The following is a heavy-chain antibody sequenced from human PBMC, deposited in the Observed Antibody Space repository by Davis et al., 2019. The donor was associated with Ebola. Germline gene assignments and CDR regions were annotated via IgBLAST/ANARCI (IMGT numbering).Heavy chain of an antibody. CDR1: GFSVSRSY. CDR2: FGTGGDT. Sequence: GESLKISCSASGFSVSRSYMNWVRQAPGKGLEWVSTFGTGGDTYYADSVKGRFAISRDNSRGTLYLQMNSLRVEDSAIYYCVKDSSNIWFDIWGQGTLVTVSS. J-gene: IGHJ3*02. D-gene: IGHD2/OR15-2a*01. CDR3: VKDSSNIWFDI. V-gene: IGHV3-53*01.